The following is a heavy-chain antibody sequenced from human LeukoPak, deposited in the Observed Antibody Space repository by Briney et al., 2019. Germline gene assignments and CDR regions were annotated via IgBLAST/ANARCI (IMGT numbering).Heavy chain of an antibody. V-gene: IGHV1-2*02. J-gene: IGHJ4*02. D-gene: IGHD6-6*01. CDR2: INPNSGGT. CDR3: ARDPPSSIAGRPIFDY. Sequence: GASVKLSCKASGYTLTGYYMHWVRQAPGQGLEWTGWINPNSGGTNYAQKFQGRVTMTWDTSISIAYMELSRLTSDDTAVYYCARDPPSSIAGRPIFDYWGQGTLVTVSS. CDR1: GYTLTGYY.